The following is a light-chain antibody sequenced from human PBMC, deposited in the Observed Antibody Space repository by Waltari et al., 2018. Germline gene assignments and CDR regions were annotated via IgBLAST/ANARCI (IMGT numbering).Light chain of an antibody. V-gene: IGLV4-69*01. CDR1: SGHSSNV. J-gene: IGLJ3*02. Sequence: QLVLTQSPSASASLGASVKLTCTLSSGHSSNVVAWLQQRPEKGPRYLMKVNSDGSHTKGDEIPARFSGSSSWAERYLTISSLQSEDEADYFCQTGGHGTWVFGGGTKLTVL. CDR3: QTGGHGTWV. CDR2: VNSDGSH.